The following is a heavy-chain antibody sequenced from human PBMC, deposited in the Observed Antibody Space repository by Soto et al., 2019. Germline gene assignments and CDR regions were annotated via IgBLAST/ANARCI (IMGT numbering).Heavy chain of an antibody. V-gene: IGHV1-69*01. Sequence: QVQLVQSGAEVKKPGSSVKVSCKASGGTFSSYAISWVRQAPGQGLEWMGGIIPIFGTANYAQKFQGRVTITADESTSTAYMELSSLRSEDTAVYYCAREVVIVGGRYYYYGMDVWGQGTTVTVSS. D-gene: IGHD3-22*01. CDR3: AREVVIVGGRYYYYGMDV. CDR1: GGTFSSYA. J-gene: IGHJ6*02. CDR2: IIPIFGTA.